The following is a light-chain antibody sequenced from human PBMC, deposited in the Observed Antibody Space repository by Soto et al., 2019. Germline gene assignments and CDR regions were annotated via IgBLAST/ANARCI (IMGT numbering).Light chain of an antibody. CDR3: QQRSMWPLT. J-gene: IGKJ4*01. CDR1: QSVNSY. Sequence: EIALTQSPATLSLSPGERATLSCRASQSVNSYLAWYQQKPGQAPRLLIYDASNRATGIPARFSGSGFGTDFSLTISSLEPEDLAVYYCQQRSMWPLTFGGGTKVDIK. V-gene: IGKV3-11*01. CDR2: DAS.